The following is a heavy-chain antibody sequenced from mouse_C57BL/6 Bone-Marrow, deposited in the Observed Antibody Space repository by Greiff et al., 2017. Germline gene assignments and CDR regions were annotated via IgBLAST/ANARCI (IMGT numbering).Heavy chain of an antibody. J-gene: IGHJ3*01. CDR2: IYPGSGNT. CDR3: ARKRIVAD. CDR1: GYTFTDYY. Sequence: VQLHQSGAELVRPGASVKLSCKASGYTFTDYYINWVKQRPGQGLEWIARIYPGSGNTYYNEKFKGKATLTAEKSSSTAYMQLSSLTSEDSAVYFCARKRIVADWGQGTLVTVSA. D-gene: IGHD2-5*01. V-gene: IGHV1-76*01.